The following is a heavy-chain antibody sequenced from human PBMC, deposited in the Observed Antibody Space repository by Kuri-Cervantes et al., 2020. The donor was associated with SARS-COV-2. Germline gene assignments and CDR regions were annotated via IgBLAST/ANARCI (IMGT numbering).Heavy chain of an antibody. Sequence: SVKVSCKASGGTFSNYAISWVRQAPGQGLEWMGRIIPIFGIANYAQKFQGRVTITADKSTSTAYMELSSLRSEDTAVYYCARDAAADNLSDYWGQGTLVTVSS. CDR1: GGTFSNYA. CDR2: IIPIFGIA. J-gene: IGHJ4*02. V-gene: IGHV1-69*04. D-gene: IGHD6-13*01. CDR3: ARDAAADNLSDY.